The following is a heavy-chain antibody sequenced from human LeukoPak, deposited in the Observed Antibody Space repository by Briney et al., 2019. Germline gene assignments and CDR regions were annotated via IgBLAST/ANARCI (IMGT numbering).Heavy chain of an antibody. Sequence: GGSLRLSCAASGFTFSIYAMSWVRQAPGKGLEWVSSITSSGAGTYYPDSVKGRFTISRDNSENTLYLQMNSLRAEDTAVYYCARLPDYYYYYMDVWGKGTTVTVSS. CDR1: GFTFSIYA. J-gene: IGHJ6*03. CDR2: ITSSGAGT. V-gene: IGHV3-23*01. CDR3: ARLPDYYYYYMDV. D-gene: IGHD2-2*01.